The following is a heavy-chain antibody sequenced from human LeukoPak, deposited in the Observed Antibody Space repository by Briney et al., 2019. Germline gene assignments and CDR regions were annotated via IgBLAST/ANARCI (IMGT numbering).Heavy chain of an antibody. D-gene: IGHD1-14*01. J-gene: IGHJ6*02. Sequence: SVKVSFKASGGTFSSYAISWVRQAPGQGLEWMGGIIPIFGTANYAQKFQGRVTITADESTSTAYMELSSLRSEDTAVYYCVNRRKDYYGMDVWGQGTTVTVSS. CDR3: VNRRKDYYGMDV. CDR2: IIPIFGTA. CDR1: GGTFSSYA. V-gene: IGHV1-69*01.